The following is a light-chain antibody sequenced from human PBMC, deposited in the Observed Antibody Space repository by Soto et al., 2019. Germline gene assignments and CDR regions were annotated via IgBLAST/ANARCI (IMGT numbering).Light chain of an antibody. CDR3: HQYGSSPLT. CDR2: GAS. J-gene: IGKJ4*01. Sequence: EIVLTQSPGTLSLSPGERATLSCRASQSVSASYLAWYPQKPGQAPRLLIYGASSRATGIPDRFSGSGSGTDFTLTISRLEPEDFAVYYCHQYGSSPLTFGGGTKVEIK. V-gene: IGKV3-20*01. CDR1: QSVSASY.